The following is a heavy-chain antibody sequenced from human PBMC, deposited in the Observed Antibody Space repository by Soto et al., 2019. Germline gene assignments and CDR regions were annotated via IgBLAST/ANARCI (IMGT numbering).Heavy chain of an antibody. D-gene: IGHD1-1*01. CDR2: ILHRGGT. V-gene: IGHV4-59*01. CDR3: ARGIQPPTLSPWDV. J-gene: IGHJ6*01. CDR1: GVPIDPYY. Sequence: PSDPLSLTFHVSGVPIDPYYWTWIRQSPGRALEWIGYILHRGGTNYNPSLKSRVTSSADVSESLVSLTMTSVTDADTAHYCCARGIQPPTLSPWDVWGPGTSVTVSS.